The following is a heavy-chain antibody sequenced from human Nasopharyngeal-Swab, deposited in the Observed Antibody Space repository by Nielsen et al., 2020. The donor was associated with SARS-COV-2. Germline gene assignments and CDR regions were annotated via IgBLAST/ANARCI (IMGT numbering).Heavy chain of an antibody. V-gene: IGHV4-39*01. J-gene: IGHJ5*02. CDR3: ARHGLSGITIFGVVIPKNWFDP. CDR2: IYYSGST. Sequence: WIRQPPGKGLEWIGSIYYSGSTYYNPSLKSRVTISVDTSKNQFSLKLSSVTAADTAVCYCARHGLSGITIFGVVIPKNWFDPWGQGTLVTVSS. D-gene: IGHD3-3*01.